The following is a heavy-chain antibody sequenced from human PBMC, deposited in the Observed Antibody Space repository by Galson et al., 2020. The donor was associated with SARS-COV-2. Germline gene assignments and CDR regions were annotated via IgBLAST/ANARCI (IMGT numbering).Heavy chain of an antibody. V-gene: IGHV3-33*01. CDR3: ATEECPGGYSGYASGSFHI. CDR2: NWLDGTKK. D-gene: IGHD5-12*01. J-gene: IGHJ3*02. Sequence: GGSLRLSCPASGFTFRDYGIHWVRQAPRQGQEWVAVNWLDGTKKFYADSVKGRFTISRDNSKNTLYLQMNSLRAEDTAMYYCATEECPGGYSGYASGSFHIWGQGTMVTVSS. CDR1: GFTFRDYG.